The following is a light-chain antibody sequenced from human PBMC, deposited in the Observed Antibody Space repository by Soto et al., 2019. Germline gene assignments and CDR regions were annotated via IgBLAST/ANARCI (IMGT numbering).Light chain of an antibody. CDR3: QQYNSYAYT. CDR1: QSISSW. Sequence: DIQMTQSPSTLSASVGDRVTITCRASQSISSWLAWYQQKPGKAPKLLIYKASSLERGVPSRFSRSGSGTEFNLTISSLQPDDFATYYCQQYNSYAYTFGQGTKLEIK. V-gene: IGKV1-5*03. CDR2: KAS. J-gene: IGKJ2*01.